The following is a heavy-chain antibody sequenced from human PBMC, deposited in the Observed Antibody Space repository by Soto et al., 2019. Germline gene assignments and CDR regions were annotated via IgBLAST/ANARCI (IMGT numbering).Heavy chain of an antibody. CDR3: ARAPFPYSSSPGWFVS. CDR2: INPNSGGT. CDR1: GYTFTGYY. D-gene: IGHD6-6*01. V-gene: IGHV1-2*02. Sequence: ASVKVSCKASGYTFTGYYMHWVRQAPGQGLEWMGWINPNSGGTNYAQKFQGRVTMTRDTSISTAYMELSRLRSDDTAVYYCARAPFPYSSSPGWFVSRGQGPFVT. J-gene: IGHJ5*01.